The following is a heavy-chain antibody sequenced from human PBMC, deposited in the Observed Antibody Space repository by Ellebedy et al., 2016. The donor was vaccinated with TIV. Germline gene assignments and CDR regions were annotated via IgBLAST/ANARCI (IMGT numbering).Heavy chain of an antibody. Sequence: GESLKISCAASGFTVSSNYMSWVRQAPGKGLELVSVIYSGGDTYYADSVKGRFTISRDNSNNTLYLQMNSLRAEDTAVYYCASKRFGYSSTWYRGWYFDLWGRGTLVTVSS. CDR2: IYSGGDT. J-gene: IGHJ2*01. D-gene: IGHD6-13*01. CDR3: ASKRFGYSSTWYRGWYFDL. CDR1: GFTVSSNY. V-gene: IGHV3-53*01.